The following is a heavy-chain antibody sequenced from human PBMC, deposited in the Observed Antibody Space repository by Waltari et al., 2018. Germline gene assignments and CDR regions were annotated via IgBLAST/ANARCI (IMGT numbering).Heavy chain of an antibody. CDR2: LNPSTGGT. V-gene: IGHV1-2*06. CDR3: ARPKRQLVRSDAFDI. CDR1: GSTFPTFF. Sequence: QVLLVPSGAEVHMSGASVKVSCKASGSTFPTFFLTWMRQAPGQGLEWMGRLNPSTGGTDYAQRFQGRLTLTRDTSINTAYMELSRLRSDDTAVYYCARPKRQLVRSDAFDIWGQGTMVTVSS. D-gene: IGHD6-6*01. J-gene: IGHJ3*02.